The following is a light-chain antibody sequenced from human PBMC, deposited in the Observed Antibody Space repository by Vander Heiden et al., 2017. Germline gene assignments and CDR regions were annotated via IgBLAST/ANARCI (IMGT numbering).Light chain of an antibody. CDR2: EVS. CDR3: SSYTGSNNLI. J-gene: IGLJ2*01. Sequence: QSALTQPPSASGSPGQSATISCTGTSNDDGGYNYVSWYQHHPGKAPKLMIYEVSKRPSGVPDRFSGSKSSNTASLTVSGLQAEDEADYYCSSYTGSNNLIFGGGTKLTVL. CDR1: SNDDGGYNY. V-gene: IGLV2-8*01.